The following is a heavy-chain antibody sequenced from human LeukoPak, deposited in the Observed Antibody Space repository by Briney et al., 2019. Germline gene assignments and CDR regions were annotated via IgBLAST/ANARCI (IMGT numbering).Heavy chain of an antibody. Sequence: ASVKVSFKASGYTFTGYYMHWVRQAPGQGLEWMGFINPNSGGTSYAQKFQARVTMTRDTSISTAYMELSGLRSDDTAVYYCATDRAYCSGGSCSNEGFDYWGQGTLVTVSS. V-gene: IGHV1-2*02. CDR3: ATDRAYCSGGSCSNEGFDY. D-gene: IGHD2-15*01. CDR1: GYTFTGYY. CDR2: INPNSGGT. J-gene: IGHJ4*02.